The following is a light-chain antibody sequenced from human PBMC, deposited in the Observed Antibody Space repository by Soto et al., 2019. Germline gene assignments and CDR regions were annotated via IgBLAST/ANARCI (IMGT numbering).Light chain of an antibody. CDR2: GAS. Sequence: EIVLTQSPGTLSLSPGERATLSCRASQSISGTFLAWYQHKPGQAPRVLIYGASRSATGIPDRFSGSGSGTDFTLTISRLEPEDFALYYCQQYDSGWTFGQGTKVEMK. J-gene: IGKJ1*01. CDR3: QQYDSGWT. CDR1: QSISGTF. V-gene: IGKV3-20*01.